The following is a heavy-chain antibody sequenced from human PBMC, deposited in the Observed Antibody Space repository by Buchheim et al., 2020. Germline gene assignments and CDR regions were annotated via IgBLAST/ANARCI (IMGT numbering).Heavy chain of an antibody. CDR2: IRYDGSNK. CDR3: AKDSGHDSSVYYYGMDV. Sequence: QVQLVESGGGVVQPGRSLRLSCAASGFTFSSYGMHWVRQAPGKGLEWVAFIRYDGSNKYYADSVKGRFTISRDNSKNTLYLQMNSLRAEDTAVYYCAKDSGHDSSVYYYGMDVWGQGTT. J-gene: IGHJ6*02. CDR1: GFTFSSYG. V-gene: IGHV3-30*02. D-gene: IGHD3-22*01.